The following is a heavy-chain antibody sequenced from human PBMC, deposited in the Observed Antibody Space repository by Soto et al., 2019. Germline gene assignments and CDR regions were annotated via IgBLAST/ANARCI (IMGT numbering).Heavy chain of an antibody. CDR3: ARFYGDYDY. Sequence: QVQLQQWGAGLLKPSETLSLTCAVYGGYFSGYYWSWIRQPPGKGLEWIGEINHSGSTNYNPSLKSRVTISVDTAKNQFSLKLSSVTAADTAVYYCARFYGDYDYWGQGTLVTVSS. J-gene: IGHJ4*02. CDR2: INHSGST. D-gene: IGHD4-17*01. V-gene: IGHV4-34*01. CDR1: GGYFSGYY.